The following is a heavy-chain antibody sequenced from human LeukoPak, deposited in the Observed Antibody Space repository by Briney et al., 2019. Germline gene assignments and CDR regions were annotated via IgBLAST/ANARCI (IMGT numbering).Heavy chain of an antibody. CDR2: IYYSEST. J-gene: IGHJ3*02. D-gene: IGHD6-6*01. CDR3: VRSSEYSSSCIDI. V-gene: IGHV4-39*01. Sequence: SETLSLTCTVSGGSISSSSYYWGSIRQPPGKGLEWIGSIYYSESTYYNPSLKSRVTISVDTSKNQFSLKLSAVTAADTAVYYYVRSSEYSSSCIDIWGQGTMVTVSS. CDR1: GGSISSSSYY.